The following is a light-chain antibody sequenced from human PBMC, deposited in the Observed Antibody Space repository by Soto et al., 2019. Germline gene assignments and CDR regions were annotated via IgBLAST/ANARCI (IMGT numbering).Light chain of an antibody. CDR3: QQYNNNASSS. J-gene: IGKJ1*01. Sequence: DIQMTQSPSTLSASVGDRVTITCRASQSISACLAWYQQKPVKAPKILLYKASTFESGVPSRFSGSGAGTVFSLSNSSLQLDDFATYYGQQYNNNASSSVGQGNNVQIK. CDR1: QSISAC. CDR2: KAS. V-gene: IGKV1-5*03.